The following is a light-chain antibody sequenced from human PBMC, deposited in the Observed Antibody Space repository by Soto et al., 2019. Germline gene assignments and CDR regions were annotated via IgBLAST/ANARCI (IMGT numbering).Light chain of an antibody. Sequence: EIVLTQSPGTLSLSPGERATLSCRASQSVSSSYLAWYQQKPGQAPRLLIYGASSRATGIPDRFSGSGSGTDFTLTISRLEPEDFAVYYCQQYGSSPPNTFGPGTKVDI. J-gene: IGKJ3*01. CDR1: QSVSSSY. CDR3: QQYGSSPPNT. V-gene: IGKV3-20*01. CDR2: GAS.